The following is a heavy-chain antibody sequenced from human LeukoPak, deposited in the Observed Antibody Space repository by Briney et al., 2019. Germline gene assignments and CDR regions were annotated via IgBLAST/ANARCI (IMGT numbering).Heavy chain of an antibody. CDR1: AGTISSYY. V-gene: IGHV4-59*01. Sequence: SETLSLTCTVSAGTISSYYGSWIRQPPGKGLEWIGYIYYSGSTNYNPSLKSRVTISVDTSKNQFSLKLSSVKAAATAVYYCAGGGTGSYLPRAAFDYWGQGTLVTVSS. CDR2: IYYSGST. D-gene: IGHD1/OR15-1a*01. CDR3: AGGGTGSYLPRAAFDY. J-gene: IGHJ4*02.